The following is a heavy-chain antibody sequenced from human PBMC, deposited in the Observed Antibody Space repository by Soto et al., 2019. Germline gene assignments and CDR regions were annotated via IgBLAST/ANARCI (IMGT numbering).Heavy chain of an antibody. CDR2: IIPIFGTA. D-gene: IGHD2-15*01. V-gene: IGHV1-69*06. CDR3: ARGNLFCSGGSCYSSDYYYGMDV. Sequence: SVKVSCRASGGTFSSYAISWVRQAPGQGLEWMGGIIPIFGTANYAQKFQGRVTITADKSTSTAYMGLSSLRSEDTAVYYCARGNLFCSGGSCYSSDYYYGMDVWGQGTTVTVS. J-gene: IGHJ6*02. CDR1: GGTFSSYA.